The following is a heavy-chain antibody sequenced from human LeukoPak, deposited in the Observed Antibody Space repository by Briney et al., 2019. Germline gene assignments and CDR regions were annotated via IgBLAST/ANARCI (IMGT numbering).Heavy chain of an antibody. CDR2: AGWAGGAT. D-gene: IGHD3-10*02. CDR3: AKELDTMFFDY. CDR1: GFNFDRYT. J-gene: IGHJ4*02. Sequence: GGSLRLSCATSGFNFDRYTIHWVRQAPGKGLEWVSLAGWAGGATFYSDSVRGRFTISRDSGRKSVYLQMNSLTTDDTAFYFCAKELDTMFFDYWGQGALVTVSS. V-gene: IGHV3-43*01.